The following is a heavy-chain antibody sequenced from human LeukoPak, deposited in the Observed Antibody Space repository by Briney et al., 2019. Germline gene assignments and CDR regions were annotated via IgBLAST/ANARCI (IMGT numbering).Heavy chain of an antibody. J-gene: IGHJ5*02. CDR3: ARGGFLYCSSTSCHGFWFDP. D-gene: IGHD2-2*01. CDR1: GGSFSGYY. Sequence: SETLSLTCAVYGGSFSGYYWSWIRQPPGKGLEWIGEINHSGSTNYKPSLKSRVTISVDTSKNQFSLKLSSVTAADTAVYYCARGGFLYCSSTSCHGFWFDPWGQGTLVTVSS. CDR2: INHSGST. V-gene: IGHV4-34*01.